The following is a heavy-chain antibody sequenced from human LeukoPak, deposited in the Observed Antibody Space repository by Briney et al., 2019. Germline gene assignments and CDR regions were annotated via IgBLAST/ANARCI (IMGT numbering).Heavy chain of an antibody. D-gene: IGHD6-6*01. J-gene: IGHJ4*02. V-gene: IGHV3-20*01. Sequence: GGSLRLSCAASGFTFDDYGMSWVRQAPGKGLEWVSGINWNGGSTGYADSVKGRFTISSDNAKNSLYLQMNSLRAEDTALYHCARVAGGRVAARPFDYWGQGTLVTVSS. CDR1: GFTFDDYG. CDR3: ARVAGGRVAARPFDY. CDR2: INWNGGST.